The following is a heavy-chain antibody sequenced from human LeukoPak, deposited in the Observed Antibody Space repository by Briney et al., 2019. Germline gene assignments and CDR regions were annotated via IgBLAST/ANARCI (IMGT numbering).Heavy chain of an antibody. CDR3: ARDIYYYDSSGYPDY. J-gene: IGHJ4*02. Sequence: GGSLRLSCAASGFTFSSYAMSWVRQAPGKGLEWVAVISYDGSNKYYADSVKGRFTISRDNSKNTLYLQMNSLRAEDTAVYYCARDIYYYDSSGYPDYWGQGTLVTVSS. V-gene: IGHV3-30-3*01. CDR1: GFTFSSYA. D-gene: IGHD3-22*01. CDR2: ISYDGSNK.